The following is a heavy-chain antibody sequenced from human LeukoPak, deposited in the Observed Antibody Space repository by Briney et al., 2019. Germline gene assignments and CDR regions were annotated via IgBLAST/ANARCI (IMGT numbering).Heavy chain of an antibody. V-gene: IGHV4-30-2*01. D-gene: IGHD3-9*01. CDR3: ARGERYYDILTGYSGAYWFDP. CDR2: IYHSGST. Sequence: PSETLSLTCAVSGGSISSGGYSWSWIRQPPGKGLEWIGYIYHSGSTYYNPSLKSRVTISVDRSNNQFSLKLSSVTAADTAVYYCARGERYYDILTGYSGAYWFDPWGQGTLVTVSS. J-gene: IGHJ5*02. CDR1: GGSISSGGYS.